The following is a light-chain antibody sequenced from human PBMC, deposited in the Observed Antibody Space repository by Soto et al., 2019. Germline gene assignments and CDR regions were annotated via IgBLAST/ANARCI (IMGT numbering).Light chain of an antibody. CDR3: QQSYSTPRT. Sequence: DIQMTQSPSSLSASVGDRVTITCRASQTISSFLNWYQQKQGKAPKLLIYAASNLRSGIPSRFSGSGSGTEFTLTISSLQPEDFATYYCQQSYSTPRTFGQGTKVELK. J-gene: IGKJ1*01. CDR1: QTISSF. V-gene: IGKV1-39*01. CDR2: AAS.